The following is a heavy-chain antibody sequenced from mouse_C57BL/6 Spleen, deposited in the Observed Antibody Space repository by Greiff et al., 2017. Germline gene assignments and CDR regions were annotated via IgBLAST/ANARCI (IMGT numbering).Heavy chain of an antibody. J-gene: IGHJ1*03. CDR2: IRSKSSNYAT. Sequence: EVQLQESGGGLVQPKGSLKLSCAASGFTFNTYAMHWVRQAPGKGLEWVARIRSKSSNYATYYADSVKDRFTISRDDSQSMLYLQMNNLKTEDTAMYYCVRGRPYYGSSSGYFDVWGTGTTVTVSS. V-gene: IGHV10-3*01. CDR1: GFTFNTYA. CDR3: VRGRPYYGSSSGYFDV. D-gene: IGHD1-1*01.